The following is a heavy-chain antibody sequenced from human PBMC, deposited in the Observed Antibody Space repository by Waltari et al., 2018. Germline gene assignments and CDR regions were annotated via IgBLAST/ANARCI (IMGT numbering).Heavy chain of an antibody. CDR3: ARGSATIGGWFDP. D-gene: IGHD5-12*01. V-gene: IGHV1-69*13. J-gene: IGHJ5*02. CDR1: GDTFSSYA. CDR2: SIPIFGTA. Sequence: QVQLVQSGAEVKKPGSSVKVSCKASGDTFSSYAIRCVRQAPGQGLEWMGGSIPIFGTANYAQKFQGRVTITADESTSTAYMELSSLSSEDTAVYYCARGSATIGGWFDPWGQGTLVTVSS.